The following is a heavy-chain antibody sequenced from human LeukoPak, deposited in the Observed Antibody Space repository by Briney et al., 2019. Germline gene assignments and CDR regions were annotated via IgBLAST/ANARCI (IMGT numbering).Heavy chain of an antibody. CDR2: IIPIFGTA. CDR3: ARDRTPEYYYYMDV. V-gene: IGHV1-69*05. CDR1: GGTFSSYA. J-gene: IGHJ6*03. D-gene: IGHD2-15*01. Sequence: PRASVKVSCKASGGTFSSYAISWVRQAPGQGLEWMGGIIPIFGTANYAQKFQGRVTITTDESTSTAYMELSSLRSEDTAVYYCARDRTPEYYYYMDVWGKGTTVTVSS.